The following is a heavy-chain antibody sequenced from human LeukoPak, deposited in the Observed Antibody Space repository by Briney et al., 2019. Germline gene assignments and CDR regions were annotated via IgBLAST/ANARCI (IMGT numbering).Heavy chain of an antibody. D-gene: IGHD3-10*01. J-gene: IGHJ4*02. CDR3: AKPSITDDYFDY. V-gene: IGHV3-23*01. CDR1: GFTFISYA. Sequence: PGGSLRLSCAVSGFTFISYAMNWVRQAPGKGLQWVSGISGSGGRTYYADSVKGRFTISRDNSKNMLYLQMNSLRAEDTAVYYCAKPSITDDYFDYWGQGTLVTVSS. CDR2: ISGSGGRT.